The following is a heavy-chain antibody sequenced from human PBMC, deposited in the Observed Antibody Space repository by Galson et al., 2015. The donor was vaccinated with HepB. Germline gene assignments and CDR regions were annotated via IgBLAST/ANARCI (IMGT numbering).Heavy chain of an antibody. CDR3: ARGWGIAVAGTQTFDY. J-gene: IGHJ4*02. CDR1: GFTVSSNH. CDR2: IYSGGST. D-gene: IGHD6-19*01. V-gene: IGHV3-53*01. Sequence: SLRLSCAASGFTVSSNHMSWVRQAPGKGLEWVSVIYSGGSTYYADSVKGRFTISRDNSKNTLYLQMNSLRADDTAVYYCARGWGIAVAGTQTFDYWGQGTLVTVSS.